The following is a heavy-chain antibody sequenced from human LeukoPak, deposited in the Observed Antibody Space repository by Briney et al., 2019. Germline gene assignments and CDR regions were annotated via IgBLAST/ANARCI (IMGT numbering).Heavy chain of an antibody. J-gene: IGHJ3*02. CDR2: ISAYNGNT. CDR1: GYIFSDYY. Sequence: ASVKVSCKVSGYIFSDYYIHWVQQAPGQGLEWMGWISAYNGNTNYAQKLQGRVTMTTDTSTSTAYMELRSLRSDDTAVYYCARVTGYSIGPDAFDIWGQGTMVTVSS. V-gene: IGHV1-18*04. CDR3: ARVTGYSIGPDAFDI. D-gene: IGHD2-21*02.